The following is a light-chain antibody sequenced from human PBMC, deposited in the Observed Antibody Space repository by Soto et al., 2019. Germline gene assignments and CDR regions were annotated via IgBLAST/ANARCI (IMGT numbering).Light chain of an antibody. CDR3: SSYTTSNTPLYV. J-gene: IGLJ1*01. Sequence: QSVLTQPASVSGSPGQSITISCTGTSSDTAGYNYVSWYQQHPGKAPKLMIYEVSNRPSGVSNRFSGSQSGNTASLTISGLQAEDEANYYCSSYTTSNTPLYVFGTGPKVTVL. V-gene: IGLV2-14*01. CDR1: SSDTAGYNY. CDR2: EVS.